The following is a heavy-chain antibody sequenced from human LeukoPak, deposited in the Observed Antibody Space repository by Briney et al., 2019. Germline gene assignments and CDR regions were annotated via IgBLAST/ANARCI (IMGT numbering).Heavy chain of an antibody. V-gene: IGHV1-69*04. CDR3: ASGGALGYCSGGSCQPIDY. CDR1: GGTFSSYA. Sequence: SVKVSCKASGGTFSSYAISWVRQAPGQGLEWMGRIIPIFGIANYAQKFQGRVTITADKSTSTAYMELSSLRSEDTAVYYCASGGALGYCSGGSCQPIDYWGQGALVTVSS. D-gene: IGHD2-15*01. J-gene: IGHJ4*02. CDR2: IIPIFGIA.